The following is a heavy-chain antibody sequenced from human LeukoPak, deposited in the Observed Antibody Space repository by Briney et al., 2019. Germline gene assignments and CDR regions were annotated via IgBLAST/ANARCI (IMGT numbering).Heavy chain of an antibody. J-gene: IGHJ4*02. CDR3: ARVYCSSTSCRYYFDY. D-gene: IGHD2-2*01. CDR1: GYVFINYA. Sequence: ASAKASCKASGYVFINYAVHWVRQAPGQRHEWMGWINVGNGNTEYSQKFQGRITITRDTSANTAYMELISLRSEDTAVYFCARVYCSSTSCRYYFDYWGQGTLVTVSS. V-gene: IGHV1-3*01. CDR2: INVGNGNT.